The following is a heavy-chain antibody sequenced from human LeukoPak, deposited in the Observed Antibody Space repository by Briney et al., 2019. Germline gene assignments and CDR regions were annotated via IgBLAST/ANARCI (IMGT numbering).Heavy chain of an antibody. CDR2: ITSISSAS. CDR3: VKDRPNYYGSNSHYYRQNGDY. D-gene: IGHD3-22*01. CDR1: GFTFSIYA. V-gene: IGHV3-23*01. J-gene: IGHJ4*02. Sequence: GGSLRLSCAASGFTFSIYAMSWVRQAPGKGLEWASSITSISSASFYADSVKGRFTISRDNSRDTLYLQMNSLRAGDTAIYYCVKDRPNYYGSNSHYYRQNGDYWGQGTLVAVSS.